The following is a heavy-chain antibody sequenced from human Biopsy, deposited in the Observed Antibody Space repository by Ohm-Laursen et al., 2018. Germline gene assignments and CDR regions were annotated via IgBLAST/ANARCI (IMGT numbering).Heavy chain of an antibody. V-gene: IGHV4-4*07. CDR1: GGSISNYD. D-gene: IGHD6-13*01. CDR2: SYSSGST. CDR3: AREPRIAAVAYFDP. J-gene: IGHJ5*02. Sequence: GTLSLTCTVSGGSISNYDWSWIRQPAGKGLEWIGRSYSSGSTTYNPSLKSRVTMSVDTSNNKFSLLLSSMTAADTAVYYCAREPRIAAVAYFDPWGQGTLVTVSS.